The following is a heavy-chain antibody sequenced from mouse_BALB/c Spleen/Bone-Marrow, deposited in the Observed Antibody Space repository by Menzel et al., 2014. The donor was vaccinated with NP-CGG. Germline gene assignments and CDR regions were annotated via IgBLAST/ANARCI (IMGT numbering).Heavy chain of an antibody. J-gene: IGHJ3*01. CDR1: GYTFTSYW. CDR2: IYPGSGST. CDR3: TSYGAWFAY. Sequence: GSELVRPGASVKLSCKASGYTFTSYWMHWVKQRPGQGLEWIGNIYPGSGSTNYDEKFKSKATLTVDTSSSTAYMQLSSLTSEDSAVYYCTSYGAWFAYWGQGTLVTVSA. V-gene: IGHV1S22*01. D-gene: IGHD1-1*01.